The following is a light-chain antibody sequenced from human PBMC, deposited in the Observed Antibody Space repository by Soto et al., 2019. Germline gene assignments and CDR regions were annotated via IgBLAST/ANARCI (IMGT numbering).Light chain of an antibody. V-gene: IGKV3-11*01. J-gene: IGKJ4*01. Sequence: EIVLTQSPATLSLSPGERATLSCRASQSVSSYLAWYQQKPGQAPRLLIYDASNRATCIPARFSGSGSGTDFTLTISSLEPEDFAVYYWQQRSNWPPLTFGGGTKVEIK. CDR1: QSVSSY. CDR2: DAS. CDR3: QQRSNWPPLT.